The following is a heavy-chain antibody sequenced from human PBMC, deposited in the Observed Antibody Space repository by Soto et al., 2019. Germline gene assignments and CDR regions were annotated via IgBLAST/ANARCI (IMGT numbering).Heavy chain of an antibody. J-gene: IGHJ6*02. CDR3: AREETAWPLAYGLDV. CDR2: ITRGGET. Sequence: GGSLRLSSVASGFTFGTYSMHWVRQAPGKGLEWVSSITRGGETYYAESVKGRLTISRDYAKNSVSLQMNSLRVEDTAVYYCAREETAWPLAYGLDVWGQGTTVTVSS. V-gene: IGHV3-21*01. CDR1: GFTFGTYS. D-gene: IGHD2-21*02.